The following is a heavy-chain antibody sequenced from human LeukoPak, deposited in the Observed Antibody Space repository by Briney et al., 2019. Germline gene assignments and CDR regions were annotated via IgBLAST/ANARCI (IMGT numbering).Heavy chain of an antibody. J-gene: IGHJ4*02. D-gene: IGHD6-19*01. V-gene: IGHV3-23*01. Sequence: GGSLRLSCAASGFTFSNYAMTWVRQPPGKGLECVSSITGSGSRTYYADSVKGRFTISRDSSKNTLFLQMNSLRVDDTAVYYCAARPVADNPAPFDYWGQGTLVTVFS. CDR3: AARPVADNPAPFDY. CDR2: ITGSGSRT. CDR1: GFTFSNYA.